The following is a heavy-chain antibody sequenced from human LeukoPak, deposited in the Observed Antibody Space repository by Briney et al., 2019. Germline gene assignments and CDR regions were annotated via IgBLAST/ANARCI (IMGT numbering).Heavy chain of an antibody. CDR2: ISGTGGNT. D-gene: IGHD3-22*01. J-gene: IGHJ4*02. CDR3: ARDGGRYYDRSGYYWGYYFDS. CDR1: GFTFNTYV. Sequence: GGSLRLSCAASGFTFNTYVMNWVRQAPGKGLEWVSTISGTGGNTYYADSVKGRFTISRDNSKDTLYLQMSSLRAEDTAVYYCARDGGRYYDRSGYYWGYYFDSWGRGILVTVST. V-gene: IGHV3-23*01.